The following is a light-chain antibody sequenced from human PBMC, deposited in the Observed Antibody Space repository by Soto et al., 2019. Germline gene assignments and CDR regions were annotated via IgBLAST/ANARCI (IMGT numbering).Light chain of an antibody. V-gene: IGLV1-47*01. Sequence: QSVLTQPPSASGTPGQRVTISCSGSSSNIGSNYVYWYQQLPETAPKLLIYRNNQRPSGVPDRFSGSKSGTSASLAISGLRSEDEADYYCAAWDDSLSALYVFGTGTKVTVL. CDR1: SSNIGSNY. CDR2: RNN. J-gene: IGLJ1*01. CDR3: AAWDDSLSALYV.